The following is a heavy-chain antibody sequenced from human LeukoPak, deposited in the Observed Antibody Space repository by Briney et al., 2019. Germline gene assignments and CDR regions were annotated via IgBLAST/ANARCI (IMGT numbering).Heavy chain of an antibody. CDR2: VSGSGCST. V-gene: IGHV3-23*01. D-gene: IGHD2-21*02. CDR3: AKDLQGLLAYYFDY. J-gene: IGHJ4*02. Sequence: PGGSLRLSCAASGCTFSSYGMNWGRQAPGKGRGWDSAVSGSGCSTYYADSVKDRFTISRDHSKHTLYLQMTSLRAEDTAVYYCAKDLQGLLAYYFDYWGQGTLVTVSS. CDR1: GCTFSSYG.